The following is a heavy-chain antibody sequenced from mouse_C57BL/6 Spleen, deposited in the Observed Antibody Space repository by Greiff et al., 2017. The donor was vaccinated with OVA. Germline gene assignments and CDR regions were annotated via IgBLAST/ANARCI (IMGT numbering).Heavy chain of an antibody. Sequence: VQLQQSGPGLVQPSQSLSITCTVSGFSLTSYGVHWVRQSPGKGLEWLGVIWRGGSTDYNAAFISSLSISKDNSKSQVFFKMNSLQADDTAIYYCARRDYDGSWFAYWGQGTLGTVSA. CDR1: GFSLTSYG. CDR2: IWRGGST. V-gene: IGHV2-2*01. CDR3: ARRDYDGSWFAY. D-gene: IGHD2-4*01. J-gene: IGHJ3*01.